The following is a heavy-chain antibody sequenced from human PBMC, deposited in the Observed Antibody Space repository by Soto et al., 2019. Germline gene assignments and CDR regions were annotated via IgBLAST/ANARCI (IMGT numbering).Heavy chain of an antibody. CDR1: GYTFFTYD. D-gene: IGHD5-12*01. Sequence: QVHLVQSGVEVKTPGASVKVSCQASGYTFFTYDISWVRQAPGQGREWMGWISTYSGDTKYAQKYHGSVTMNTYTSTTTAYLELRSVRSDDRAVYYCARHHGPTTSENWFEPWGQGTLVTVSS. CDR2: ISTYSGDT. J-gene: IGHJ5*02. V-gene: IGHV1-18*01. CDR3: ARHHGPTTSENWFEP.